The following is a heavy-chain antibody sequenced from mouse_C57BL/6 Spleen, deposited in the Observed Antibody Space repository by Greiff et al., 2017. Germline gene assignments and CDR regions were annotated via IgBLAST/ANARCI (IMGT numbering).Heavy chain of an antibody. CDR3: ARDGSSPWFAY. CDR1: GFTFSDYG. V-gene: IGHV5-17*01. Sequence: EVKLVASGGGLVKPGGSLKLSCAASGFTFSDYGMHWVRQAPEKGLEWVAYISSGSSTIYYADTVKGRFTISRDNAKNTLFLQMTSLRSEDTAMYYCARDGSSPWFAYWGQGTLVTVSA. D-gene: IGHD1-1*01. CDR2: ISSGSSTI. J-gene: IGHJ3*01.